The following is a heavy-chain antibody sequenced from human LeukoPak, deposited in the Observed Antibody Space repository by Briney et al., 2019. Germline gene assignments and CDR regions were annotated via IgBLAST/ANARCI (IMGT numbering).Heavy chain of an antibody. V-gene: IGHV4-59*08. CDR1: GGSISSYY. CDR2: TYYSGST. CDR3: ARHRWELNAFDI. Sequence: SETLSLTCSVSGGSISSYYGSWIRQPPGKGLEWIGYTYYSGSTDYNPSLKSRVTISVDTSKNQFSLKMSSVTAADTAIYYCARHRWELNAFDIWGQGTMVTVSS. D-gene: IGHD1-26*01. J-gene: IGHJ3*02.